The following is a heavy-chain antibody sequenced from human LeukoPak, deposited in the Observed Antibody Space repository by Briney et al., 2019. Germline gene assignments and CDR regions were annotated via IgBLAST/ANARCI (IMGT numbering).Heavy chain of an antibody. J-gene: IGHJ3*02. CDR1: GYTFTSYY. Sequence: GASVKVSCKASGYTFTSYYMHWVRQAPGQGLEWVGIINPSGGNTSYAQKFQGRVTMTRDTSTSTVYMELSSLRSEDTAVYYCASPYPPLYCGGDCYSSSSDAFDIWGQGTMVTVSS. V-gene: IGHV1-46*01. D-gene: IGHD2-21*02. CDR2: INPSGGNT. CDR3: ASPYPPLYCGGDCYSSSSDAFDI.